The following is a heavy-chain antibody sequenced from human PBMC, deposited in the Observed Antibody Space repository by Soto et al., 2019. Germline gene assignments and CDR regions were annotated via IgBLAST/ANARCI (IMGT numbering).Heavy chain of an antibody. CDR1: GFTFSSYA. CDR2: ISGSGGST. V-gene: IGHV3-23*04. D-gene: IGHD1-7*01. J-gene: IGHJ5*02. CDR3: AKRPGNWNYVGNWFDP. Sequence: EVQLVESGGGLVQPGGSLRLSCAASGFTFSSYAMSWVRQAPGKGLEWVSAISGSGGSTYYADSVKGRFTISRDNSKNTLYLQMNSLRAEDTAVYYCAKRPGNWNYVGNWFDPWGQGTLVTVSS.